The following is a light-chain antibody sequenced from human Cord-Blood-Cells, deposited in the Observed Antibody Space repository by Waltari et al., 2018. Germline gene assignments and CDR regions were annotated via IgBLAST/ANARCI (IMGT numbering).Light chain of an antibody. CDR3: CSYAGSSTLV. CDR2: EGS. CDR1: SSDVGSYNL. V-gene: IGLV2-23*01. J-gene: IGLJ3*02. Sequence: QSALTQPASVPGSPGQSITISCTGTSSDVGSYNLVSWYQPHPGKAPKLMIYEGSKRPLGVSNRFSGSKSGNTASLTISGLQAEDEADYYCCSYAGSSTLVFGGGTKLTVL.